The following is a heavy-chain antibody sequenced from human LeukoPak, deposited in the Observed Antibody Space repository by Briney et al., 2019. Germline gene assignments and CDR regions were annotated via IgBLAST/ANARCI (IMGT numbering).Heavy chain of an antibody. CDR1: GFTFRYYV. CDR3: VRGKQSGNDNAGDY. Sequence: GGSLRVSCVASGFTFRYYVMYWVRHGPGEGLEWLLLVTGSSSATYYADSLRGRFTISRDSARSLLYLEMKSLRAEDTALYYCVRGKQSGNDNAGDYWGQGTLVTVSS. CDR2: VTGSSSAT. J-gene: IGHJ4*02. V-gene: IGHV3-48*03. D-gene: IGHD5-12*01.